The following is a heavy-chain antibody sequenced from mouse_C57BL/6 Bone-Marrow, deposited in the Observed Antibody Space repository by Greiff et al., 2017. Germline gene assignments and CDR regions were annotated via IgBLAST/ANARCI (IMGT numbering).Heavy chain of an antibody. Sequence: VQLQQSGAELARPGASVKLSCKASGYTFTSYGISWVKQRPGQGLEWIGEIYPKSGNTYYNEKFKGKATLTADKSSSTAYMELRSLTSEDSAVYFCARSGRRWLTPDYWGQGTTLTVSA. V-gene: IGHV1-81*01. CDR1: GYTFTSYG. J-gene: IGHJ2*01. CDR2: IYPKSGNT. CDR3: ARSGRRWLTPDY. D-gene: IGHD2-3*01.